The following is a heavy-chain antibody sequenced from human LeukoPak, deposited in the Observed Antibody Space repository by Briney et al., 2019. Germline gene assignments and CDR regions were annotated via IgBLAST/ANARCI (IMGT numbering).Heavy chain of an antibody. CDR1: GGSISSYY. CDR3: ARAYSYYYYGMDV. Sequence: SETLSLTCTVSGGSISSYYWSWIRQPPGKGLEWNGYIYYSGSTNYNPSLKSRVTISVDTSKNQFSLKLSSVTAADTAVYYCARAYSYYYYGMDVWGQGTTVTISS. CDR2: IYYSGST. J-gene: IGHJ6*02. D-gene: IGHD3-16*01. V-gene: IGHV4-59*08.